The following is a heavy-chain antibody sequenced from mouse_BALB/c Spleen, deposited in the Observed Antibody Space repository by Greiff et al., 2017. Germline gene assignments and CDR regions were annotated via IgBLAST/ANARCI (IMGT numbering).Heavy chain of an antibody. D-gene: IGHD2-3*01. CDR1: GFSLTGYG. V-gene: IGHV2-6-7*01. Sequence: QVQLKESGPGLVAPSQSLSITCTVSGFSLTGYGVNWVRQPPGKGLEWLGMIWGDGSTDYNSALKSRLSISKDNSKSQVFLKMNSLQTDDTARYYCAKPDGYYPYWYFDVWGAGTTVTVSS. CDR2: IWGDGST. CDR3: AKPDGYYPYWYFDV. J-gene: IGHJ1*01.